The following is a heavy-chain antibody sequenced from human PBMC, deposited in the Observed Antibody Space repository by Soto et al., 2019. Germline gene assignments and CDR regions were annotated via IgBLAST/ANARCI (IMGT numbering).Heavy chain of an antibody. V-gene: IGHV3-21*01. J-gene: IGHJ4*02. CDR3: ARDGFIAAASDC. CDR2: ITGSSSYI. CDR1: GFTFSSYT. D-gene: IGHD6-13*01. Sequence: EVQLVESGGGLVKPGGSLRLSCAASGFTFSSYTMNWVRQAPGKGLEWVSSITGSSSYIYYADSVKGRFTISRDNAKNSLYLQMNSLRAEDTAVYYCARDGFIAAASDCWGQGTLVTVSS.